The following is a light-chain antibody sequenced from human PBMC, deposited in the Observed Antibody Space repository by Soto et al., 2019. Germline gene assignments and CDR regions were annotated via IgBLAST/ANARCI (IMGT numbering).Light chain of an antibody. Sequence: AIQMTQSPSSLSASVGDRVTITCRASQGIGNDLGWYQQKPGKAPKLLIYDASSLQSGVPSRFSGSGSGTDFTLTISSLQPEDFATYYCLRDYHGWTFSQGTKVEIK. CDR2: DAS. V-gene: IGKV1-6*01. J-gene: IGKJ1*01. CDR3: LRDYHGWT. CDR1: QGIGND.